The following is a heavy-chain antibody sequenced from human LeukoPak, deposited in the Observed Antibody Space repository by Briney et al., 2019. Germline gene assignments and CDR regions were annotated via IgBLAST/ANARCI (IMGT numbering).Heavy chain of an antibody. Sequence: GGSLRLSCEASEFTLNNVPMTWVRQAPGKGLEWVAVISYDGSNKYYADSVKGRFTISRDNSKNTLYLQMNSLRAEDTAVYYCAKPVVDTAIGDAFDIWGQGTMVTVSS. V-gene: IGHV3-30*18. D-gene: IGHD5-18*01. CDR1: EFTLNNVP. J-gene: IGHJ3*02. CDR3: AKPVVDTAIGDAFDI. CDR2: ISYDGSNK.